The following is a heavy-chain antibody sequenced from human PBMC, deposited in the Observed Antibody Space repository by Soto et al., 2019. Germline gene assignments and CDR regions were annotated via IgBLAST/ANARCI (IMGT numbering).Heavy chain of an antibody. J-gene: IGHJ1*01. Sequence: SETLSLTCTVSGGSISSGGYYWSWIRQHPGKGLEWIGYIYYSGRTYYNPSLKSRVTISGDTSKNQFSLKLSSVTAADTAVYYCASTTVTTEYFQHWGQGTLVTVSS. V-gene: IGHV4-31*03. CDR1: GGSISSGGYY. D-gene: IGHD4-17*01. CDR2: IYYSGRT. CDR3: ASTTVTTEYFQH.